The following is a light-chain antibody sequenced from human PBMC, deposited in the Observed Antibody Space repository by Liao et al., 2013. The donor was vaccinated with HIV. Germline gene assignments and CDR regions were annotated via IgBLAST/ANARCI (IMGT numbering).Light chain of an antibody. V-gene: IGLV3-1*01. CDR3: QVWDSSSDHQV. J-gene: IGLJ1*01. CDR2: QDS. Sequence: SYELTQPPSVSVSPGQTASITCSGDKLGDKYACWYQQKPGQSPVLVIYQDSKRPSGIPERFSGSNSGNTATLTISRVEAGDEADYYCQVWDSSSDHQVFGTGTKVTVL. CDR1: KLGDKY.